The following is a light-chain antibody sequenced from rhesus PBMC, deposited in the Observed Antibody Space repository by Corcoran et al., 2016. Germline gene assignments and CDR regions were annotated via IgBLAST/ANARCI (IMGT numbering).Light chain of an antibody. CDR3: QHYYSTPYS. V-gene: IGKV1-25*01. CDR1: QGITND. CDR2: EAS. J-gene: IGKJ2*01. Sequence: DIQMTQSPSSLSASVGDRVTITCRASQGITNDLAWYQQKPGENPKLLIYEASSLQSGIPSRFSGSGSGTDFTLTISCLQSEDFATYYCQHYYSTPYSFGQGTKVEIK.